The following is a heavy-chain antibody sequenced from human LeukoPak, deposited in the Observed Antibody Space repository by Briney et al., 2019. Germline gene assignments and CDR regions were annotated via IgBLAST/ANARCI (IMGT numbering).Heavy chain of an antibody. Sequence: GGSLRLSCAASGFTFSTYAMSWVRQAPGKGLDWVSGISGSGVSTYFADSVKGRFTISRDNSKNTLYLQMNSLRAEDTAVYYCARGGQGYDLNWFDPWGQGTLVTVSS. J-gene: IGHJ5*02. CDR1: GFTFSTYA. D-gene: IGHD3-3*01. CDR3: ARGGQGYDLNWFDP. CDR2: ISGSGVST. V-gene: IGHV3-23*01.